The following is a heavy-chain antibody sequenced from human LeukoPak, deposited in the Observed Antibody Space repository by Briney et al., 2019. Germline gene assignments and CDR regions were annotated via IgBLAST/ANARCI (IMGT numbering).Heavy chain of an antibody. Sequence: GGSLRLSCAASGFTFSSYWMSWVRQAPGKGLEWVANIKQDGSEKYYVDSVKGRFTISRDNAKNSLYLQMNSLRAEDTAVYYCARVDGEDIWFGESHGMDVWGQGTTVTVSS. D-gene: IGHD3-10*01. CDR1: GFTFSSYW. J-gene: IGHJ6*02. V-gene: IGHV3-7*01. CDR2: IKQDGSEK. CDR3: ARVDGEDIWFGESHGMDV.